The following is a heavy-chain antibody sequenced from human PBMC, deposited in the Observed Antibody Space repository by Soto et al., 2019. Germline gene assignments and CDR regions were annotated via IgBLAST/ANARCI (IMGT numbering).Heavy chain of an antibody. CDR1: GYTFTSYD. J-gene: IGHJ3*02. D-gene: IGHD2-15*01. V-gene: IGHV1-8*01. Sequence: QVQLVQSGAEVKKPGASVKVSYKASGYTFTSYDINWVRQATGQGLEWMGWMNPNSGNTGYAQKFQGRVTMTRNTSISTAYMELSSLRSEDTAVYYCARYRYCSGGSCYSVFAFDIWGQGTMVTVSS. CDR2: MNPNSGNT. CDR3: ARYRYCSGGSCYSVFAFDI.